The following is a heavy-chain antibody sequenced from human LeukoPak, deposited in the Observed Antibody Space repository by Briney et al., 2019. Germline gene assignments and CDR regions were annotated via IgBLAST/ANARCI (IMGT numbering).Heavy chain of an antibody. Sequence: SETLSLTCTVSGGSISSYYWSWIRQPPGKGLEWIGYIYYSGSTNYNPSLKSRVTISVETSKNEFSLKLRSVTAADTAVYYCARAYGSGSYNYFDYWGQGTLVTVSS. CDR2: IYYSGST. CDR3: ARAYGSGSYNYFDY. D-gene: IGHD3-10*01. V-gene: IGHV4-59*01. J-gene: IGHJ4*02. CDR1: GGSISSYY.